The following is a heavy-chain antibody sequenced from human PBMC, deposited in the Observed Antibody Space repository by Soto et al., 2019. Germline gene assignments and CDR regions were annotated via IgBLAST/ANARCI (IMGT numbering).Heavy chain of an antibody. CDR2: INAGNGNT. CDR3: ARDIVLSLYCSGGSCYSWFDP. J-gene: IGHJ5*02. V-gene: IGHV1-3*01. D-gene: IGHD2-15*01. CDR1: GYTFTSYA. Sequence: ASVKVSCKASGYTFTSYAMHWVRQAPGQRLEWMGWINAGNGNTKYSRKFHGRVTITRDTSSSTAYMVLSSMRSEDTAVYYFARDIVLSLYCSGGSCYSWFDPWGQGTLVTVSS.